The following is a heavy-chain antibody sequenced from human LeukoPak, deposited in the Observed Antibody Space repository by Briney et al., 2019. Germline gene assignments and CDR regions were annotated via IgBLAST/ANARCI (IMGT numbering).Heavy chain of an antibody. D-gene: IGHD5-18*01. CDR2: IYTSGST. Sequence: SQTLSLTCTVSGGSISSGSYYWSWIRQPAGKGLEWIGRIYTSGSTNYNPSLKSRVTISVDTSKNQFSLKLRSVTAADTAVYYCARGQGYSYGHGGVDYWGQGTLVTVSS. CDR1: GGSISSGSYY. CDR3: ARGQGYSYGHGGVDY. V-gene: IGHV4-61*02. J-gene: IGHJ4*02.